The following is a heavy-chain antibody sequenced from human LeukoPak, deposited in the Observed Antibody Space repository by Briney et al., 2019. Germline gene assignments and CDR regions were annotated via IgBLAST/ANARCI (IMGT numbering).Heavy chain of an antibody. V-gene: IGHV1-24*01. CDR2: FDPEDGET. J-gene: IGHJ6*02. CDR1: GYTLTELS. Sequence: GASVKVSCKVSGYTLTELSMHWVRQAPGKGLEWMGGFDPEDGETIYAQKFQGRVTMTENTSTDTAYMELSSLRSEDTAVYYCGTDCSGGSCYYGMDVWGQGTTVTVSS. CDR3: GTDCSGGSCYYGMDV. D-gene: IGHD2-15*01.